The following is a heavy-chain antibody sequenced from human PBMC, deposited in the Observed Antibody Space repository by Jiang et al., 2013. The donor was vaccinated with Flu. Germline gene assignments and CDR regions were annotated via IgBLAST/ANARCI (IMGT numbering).Heavy chain of an antibody. V-gene: IGHV4-31*03. Sequence: GPGLVKPSQTLSLTCTVSGDSISSGGFYWTWIRQHPEKGLEWIGYINYSGRTNYNPSLKSRVTMSVETSKNQFSLKVDSVTAADTAVYYCARYRWNDWFDPWGQGTLVTVSS. J-gene: IGHJ5*02. D-gene: IGHD1-1*01. CDR2: INYSGRT. CDR1: GDSISSGGFY. CDR3: ARYRWNDWFDP.